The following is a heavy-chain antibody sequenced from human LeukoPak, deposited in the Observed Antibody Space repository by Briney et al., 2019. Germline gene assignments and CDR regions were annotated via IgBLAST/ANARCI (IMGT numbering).Heavy chain of an antibody. J-gene: IGHJ3*02. CDR2: IHYTGNS. D-gene: IGHD3-22*01. Sequence: SETLSLTCAVSGYSISSGYYWGWIRQPPGKGLEWIGYIHYTGNSNYNPSLKSRVTISVDTSKNQFSLKLSSVTAADTALYYCARDLYYYDSSGYYYGAFDIWGQGTMLTVSS. CDR1: GYSISSGYY. V-gene: IGHV4-61*01. CDR3: ARDLYYYDSSGYYYGAFDI.